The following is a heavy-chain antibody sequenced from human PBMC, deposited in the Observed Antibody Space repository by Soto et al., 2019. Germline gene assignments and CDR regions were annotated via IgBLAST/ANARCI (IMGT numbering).Heavy chain of an antibody. D-gene: IGHD2-15*01. J-gene: IGHJ4*02. CDR3: ARDIEGFDITPRYFDY. CDR1: GFTFSAYY. CDR2: ISSSGSTI. V-gene: IGHV3-11*01. Sequence: GGSLRLSCAASGFTFSAYYMSWIRQAPGKGLEWVSYISSSGSTIYYADSVKGRFTISRDNAKNSLYLQMNSLRAEDTAVYYCARDIEGFDITPRYFDYWGQGTLVTVSS.